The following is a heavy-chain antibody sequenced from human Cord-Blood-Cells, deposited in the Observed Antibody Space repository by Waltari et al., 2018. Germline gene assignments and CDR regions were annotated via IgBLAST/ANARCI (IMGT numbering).Heavy chain of an antibody. CDR1: GYPLTELS. CDR2: FDPEDGET. V-gene: IGHV1-24*01. J-gene: IGHJ4*02. CDR3: ATLIIAAAGTGKDY. D-gene: IGHD6-13*01. Sequence: QVQLVQSGAEVKKPGASVKVSCKVSGYPLTELSMTWVRQAPGKGLEWMGGFDPEDGETIYAQKFQGRVTMTEDTSTDTAYMELSSLRSEDTAVYYCATLIIAAAGTGKDYWGQGTLVTVSS.